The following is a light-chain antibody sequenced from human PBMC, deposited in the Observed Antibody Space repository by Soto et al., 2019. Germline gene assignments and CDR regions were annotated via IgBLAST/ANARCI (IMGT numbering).Light chain of an antibody. CDR1: SSDVGSYNL. CDR3: CSYAGCFTWV. V-gene: IGLV2-23*01. CDR2: DGT. J-gene: IGLJ3*02. Sequence: QSALTQPASVSGSPGQSITIACTGTSSDVGSYNLVSWYQQHPGKPPKLLIYDGTKRPSGVSNRFSGSMSGYTASLTISGLQAEDEAEYYCCSYAGCFTWVFGGGTQLTVL.